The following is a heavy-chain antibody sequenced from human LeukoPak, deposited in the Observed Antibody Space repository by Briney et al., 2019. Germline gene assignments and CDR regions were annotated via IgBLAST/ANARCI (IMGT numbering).Heavy chain of an antibody. J-gene: IGHJ4*02. CDR2: ISGSGGST. CDR1: GFTFSSYA. CDR3: TSAGGYNGTHYYI. Sequence: GGSLRLSCAASGFTFSSYAMSWVRQAPGKGLEWVSAISGSGGSTYYADSVKGRFTISRDNSKNTLYLQMNSLRAEDTAVYYCTSAGGYNGTHYYIWGQGILVTVSS. D-gene: IGHD1-26*01. V-gene: IGHV3-23*01.